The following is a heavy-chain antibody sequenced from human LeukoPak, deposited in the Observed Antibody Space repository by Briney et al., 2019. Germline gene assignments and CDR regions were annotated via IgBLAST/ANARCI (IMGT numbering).Heavy chain of an antibody. Sequence: SQTLSLTCAISGDSVPSNSAAWNWIRQSPSRGLEWLGRTYYRSKWYNDYAVSVKSRITINPDTSKNQFSLQLNSVTPEDTAVYYCARDRFWYSSSWYYFDYWGQGTLVTVSS. J-gene: IGHJ4*02. D-gene: IGHD6-13*01. CDR1: GDSVPSNSAA. CDR2: TYYRSKWYN. V-gene: IGHV6-1*01. CDR3: ARDRFWYSSSWYYFDY.